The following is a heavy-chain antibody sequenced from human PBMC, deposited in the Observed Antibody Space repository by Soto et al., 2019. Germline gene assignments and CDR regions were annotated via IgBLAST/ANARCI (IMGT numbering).Heavy chain of an antibody. D-gene: IGHD3-22*01. CDR1: GGSISSSSYY. CDR3: AREISSGYYFDH. CDR2: IYYSGST. V-gene: IGHV4-39*07. J-gene: IGHJ4*02. Sequence: SETLSLTCTVPGGSISSSSYYWGWIRQPPGKGLEWIGSIYYSGSTYYNPSLWSRVIISVDKSKNQFSLKLNSVTAADTAVYYCAREISSGYYFDHWGQGTLVTVSS.